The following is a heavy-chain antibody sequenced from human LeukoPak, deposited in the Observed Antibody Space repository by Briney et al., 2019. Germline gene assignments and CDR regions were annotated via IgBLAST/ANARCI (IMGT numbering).Heavy chain of an antibody. J-gene: IGHJ4*02. D-gene: IGHD1-26*01. CDR1: GGSISSYY. Sequence: KPSETLSLTCTVSGGSISSYYWSWIRQPPGKGLEWIGYIYYSGSTNYNPSFKSRVTISVDTSKNQFSLKLSSVTAADTTVYYCARDVGRGSYYLLDYWGQGTLVTVSS. CDR3: ARDVGRGSYYLLDY. V-gene: IGHV4-59*01. CDR2: IYYSGST.